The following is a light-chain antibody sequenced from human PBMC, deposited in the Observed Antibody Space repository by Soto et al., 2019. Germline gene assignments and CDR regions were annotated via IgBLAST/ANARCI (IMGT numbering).Light chain of an antibody. CDR2: VNSDGSH. CDR1: SGHSSYA. J-gene: IGLJ1*01. Sequence: QPVLTQSPSASASLGASVKVTCTLSSGHSSYAIAWHQQQPEKGPRYLMKVNSDGSHAKGDGIPDRFSGSSSGAERYLTISSLQSEDEADYYCQSYDSGLSDYLFGSGTKLTVL. V-gene: IGLV4-69*01. CDR3: QSYDSGLSDYL.